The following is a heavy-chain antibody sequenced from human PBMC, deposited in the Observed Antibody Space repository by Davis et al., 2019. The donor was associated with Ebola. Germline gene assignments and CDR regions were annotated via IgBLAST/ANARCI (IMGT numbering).Heavy chain of an antibody. D-gene: IGHD3-10*01. J-gene: IGHJ5*02. Sequence: ASVKVSCKASGYTFTSYAMHWVRQAPGQRLEWMGWINAGNGNTKYSQKFQGRVTITRDTSASTAYMELSSLRSEDTAVYYCARTMVRGVIITGPFDPWGQGTLVTVSS. CDR2: INAGNGNT. CDR1: GYTFTSYA. CDR3: ARTMVRGVIITGPFDP. V-gene: IGHV1-3*01.